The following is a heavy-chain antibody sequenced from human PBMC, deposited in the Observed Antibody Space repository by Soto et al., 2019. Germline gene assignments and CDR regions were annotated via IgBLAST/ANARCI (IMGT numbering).Heavy chain of an antibody. Sequence: VASVKVSCKASGYTFTGYYMHWVRQAPGQGLEWMGWINPNSGGTNYAQKFQGRVTMTRDTSISTAYMELSRLRSDDTAVYYCARDYPLITSFDPWGQGTLVTVSS. CDR2: INPNSGGT. V-gene: IGHV1-2*02. J-gene: IGHJ5*02. CDR3: ARDYPLITSFDP. D-gene: IGHD2-8*01. CDR1: GYTFTGYY.